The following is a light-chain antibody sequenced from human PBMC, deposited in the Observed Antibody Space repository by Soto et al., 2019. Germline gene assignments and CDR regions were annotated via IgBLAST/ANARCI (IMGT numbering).Light chain of an antibody. CDR3: SSYGGNDWV. CDR1: SSDVGGYNY. Sequence: QSALTQPPSASGSLGQSVTFSCTGTSSDVGGYNYVSWYQQHPGKAPKLIVYEVHKRPSGVPDRFSGSKSGNTASLTVSGLQAEDEADYHCSSYGGNDWVFGGGTKLTV. CDR2: EVH. V-gene: IGLV2-8*01. J-gene: IGLJ3*02.